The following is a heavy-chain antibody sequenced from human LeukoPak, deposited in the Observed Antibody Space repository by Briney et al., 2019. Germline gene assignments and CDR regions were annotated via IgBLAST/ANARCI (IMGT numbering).Heavy chain of an antibody. CDR2: ISYDGSNK. D-gene: IGHD6-13*01. CDR3: ARGLGLYSCSWAFDY. J-gene: IGHJ4*02. CDR1: GFTFSSYA. Sequence: PGRSLRLSCAASGFTFSSYAMHWVRQAPGKGLEWVAVISYDGSNKYYADSVKGRFTISRDNSKNTLYLQMNSLRAEDTAVYYCARGLGLYSCSWAFDYWGQGTLVTVSS. V-gene: IGHV3-30*04.